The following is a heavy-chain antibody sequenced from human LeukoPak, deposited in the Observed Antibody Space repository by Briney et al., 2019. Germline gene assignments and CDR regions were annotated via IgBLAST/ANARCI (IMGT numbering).Heavy chain of an antibody. CDR1: GFTFSSYS. CDR2: ISSSSSYI. V-gene: IGHV3-21*01. J-gene: IGHJ4*02. D-gene: IGHD3-9*01. Sequence: GGSLRLSCAASGFTFSSYSMNWVRQASGKGLEWVSSISSSSSYIYYADSVKGRFTISRDNAKNSLYLQMNSLRAEDTAVHYCASPLLRYFDWLLGYWGQGTLVTVSS. CDR3: ASPLLRYFDWLLGY.